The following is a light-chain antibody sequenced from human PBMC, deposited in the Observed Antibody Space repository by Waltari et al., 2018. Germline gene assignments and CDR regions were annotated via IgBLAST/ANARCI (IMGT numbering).Light chain of an antibody. CDR3: QQYYSYPWT. V-gene: IGKV1-8*01. Sequence: AIRMTQSPSSLSASTGDRVTITCRASQGVSNYLACDQQKPAKATNLLNYAASTLQSWVPSKFSGSGSGTDFSLIISCLQSEDFATYYCQQYYSYPWTFGQGTKVEI. CDR2: AAS. CDR1: QGVSNY. J-gene: IGKJ1*01.